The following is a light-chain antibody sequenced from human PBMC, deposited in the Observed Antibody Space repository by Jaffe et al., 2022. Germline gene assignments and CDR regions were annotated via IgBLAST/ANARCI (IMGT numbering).Light chain of an antibody. Sequence: EIVLTQSPGTLSLSPGERATLSCRASQSVSSSYLAWYQQKPGQAPRLLTYAASSRATGIPDRFSGSGSGTDFTLTISRLEPEDFAVYYCQHYGSLPLTFGGGTKVEIK. CDR3: QHYGSLPLT. CDR1: QSVSSSY. V-gene: IGKV3-20*01. CDR2: AAS. J-gene: IGKJ4*01.